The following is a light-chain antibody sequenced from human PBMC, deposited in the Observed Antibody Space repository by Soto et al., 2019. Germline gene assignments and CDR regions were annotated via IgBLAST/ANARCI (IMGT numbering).Light chain of an antibody. CDR3: QQYDNLPSLT. V-gene: IGKV1-33*01. CDR1: QDITNC. Sequence: DIQMTQSPSSLSASVGDRVTITCQANQDITNCLNWYQQKPGKAPKLLIYDASNLETGVPSRFSGSGSGTDFTFTISSLQPEDIATYYCQQYDNLPSLTFGGGTKVEIK. J-gene: IGKJ4*01. CDR2: DAS.